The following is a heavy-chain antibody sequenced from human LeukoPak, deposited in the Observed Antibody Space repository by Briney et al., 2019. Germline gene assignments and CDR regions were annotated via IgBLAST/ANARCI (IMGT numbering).Heavy chain of an antibody. Sequence: ASVKVSCKASGYTFTSYDINWVRQATGQGPEWMGWMNPNSGNTGYAQKFQGRVTMTRNTSISTAYMELSSLRSEDTAVYYCAKIGETLYYYGMDVWGQGTTVTVSS. D-gene: IGHD3-10*01. V-gene: IGHV1-8*01. CDR3: AKIGETLYYYGMDV. CDR2: MNPNSGNT. CDR1: GYTFTSYD. J-gene: IGHJ6*02.